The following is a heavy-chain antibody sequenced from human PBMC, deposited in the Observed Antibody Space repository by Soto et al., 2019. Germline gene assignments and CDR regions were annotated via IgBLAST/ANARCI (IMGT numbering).Heavy chain of an antibody. V-gene: IGHV4-34*01. J-gene: IGHJ4*02. CDR1: GGSFSGYH. CDR3: ARIPGSDYSDPHDY. CDR2: ITHRGSP. Sequence: PETLSLTCAVYGGSFSGYHWTWSRQPAGRGLDWIGEITHRGSPNYNPSLKRRVTISLDTSKNQFSLNLRSVTAADTAVYYCARIPGSDYSDPHDYWGQGTLVTVSS. D-gene: IGHD4-17*01.